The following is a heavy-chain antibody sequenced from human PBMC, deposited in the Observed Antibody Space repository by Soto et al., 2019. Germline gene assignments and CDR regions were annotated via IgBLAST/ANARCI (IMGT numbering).Heavy chain of an antibody. Sequence: GGSLRLSCSASGFTFSSYSMNWVRQAPGKGLEWVSSISYSSSDIYFADSVKGRFTMSRVNAENSLFLQMNSLRVEDTAVYYCARGYRLSGSTRLGYYYYGMDVWGQGTTVTVSS. J-gene: IGHJ6*02. V-gene: IGHV3-21*01. CDR1: GFTFSSYS. D-gene: IGHD1-7*01. CDR3: ARGYRLSGSTRLGYYYYGMDV. CDR2: ISYSSSDI.